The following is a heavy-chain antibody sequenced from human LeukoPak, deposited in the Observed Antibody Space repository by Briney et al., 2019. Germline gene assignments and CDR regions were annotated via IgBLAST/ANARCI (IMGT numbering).Heavy chain of an antibody. V-gene: IGHV4-4*07. Sequence: SETLSLTCTVSGGSISSYYWSWIRQPAGKGLEWIGRIYTSGSTNYNPSLKSRVTISVDTSKNQFSLKLSSVTAADTAVYYCASCTSYYFDYWNPGTLVTVSS. CDR2: IYTSGST. D-gene: IGHD2-2*01. CDR1: GGSISSYY. J-gene: IGHJ4*02. CDR3: ASCTSYYFDY.